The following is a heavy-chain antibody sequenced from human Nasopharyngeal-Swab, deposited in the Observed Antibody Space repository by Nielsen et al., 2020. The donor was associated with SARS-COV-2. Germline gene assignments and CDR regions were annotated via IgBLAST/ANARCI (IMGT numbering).Heavy chain of an antibody. CDR2: IYYSGST. CDR3: ARDLLYGDFYYYYGMDV. J-gene: IGHJ6*02. D-gene: IGHD4-17*01. Sequence: GSLRLSCTVSGGSISSYYWSWIRQPPGKGLEWIGYIYYSGSTNYNPSLKSRATISVDTSKNQFSLKLSSVTATDTAVYYCARDLLYGDFYYYYGMDVWGQGTTVTVSS. CDR1: GGSISSYY. V-gene: IGHV4-59*01.